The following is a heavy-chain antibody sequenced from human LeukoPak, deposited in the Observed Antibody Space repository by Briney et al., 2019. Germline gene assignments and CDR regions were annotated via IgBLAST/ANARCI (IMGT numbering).Heavy chain of an antibody. D-gene: IGHD4-17*01. J-gene: IGHJ4*02. Sequence: GGSLRLSCAASGFTFSSQWMSWVRQAPGKGLEWVANVNQGGTEKYYVDSVKGRFTISRDNAENSLYLQMNSLRAEDTAVYYCARGRYGDYYFDYWGQGTLVTVSS. CDR1: GFTFSSQW. CDR3: ARGRYGDYYFDY. V-gene: IGHV3-7*01. CDR2: VNQGGTEK.